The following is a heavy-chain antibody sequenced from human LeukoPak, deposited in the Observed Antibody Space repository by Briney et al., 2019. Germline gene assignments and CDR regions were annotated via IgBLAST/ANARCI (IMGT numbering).Heavy chain of an antibody. V-gene: IGHV4-59*08. CDR2: IYSSGNT. J-gene: IGHJ4*02. CDR1: GGSISNYY. Sequence: TETQSLTCTVSGGSISNYYWTWIRQPPGKGLEWIGYIYSSGNTNYNPSLNSRVTISLDTSKNQFSLMLRSLTAADTAVYYCARRYTASPGGRFDYWGQGTMAT. CDR3: ARRYTASPGGRFDY. D-gene: IGHD2-2*02.